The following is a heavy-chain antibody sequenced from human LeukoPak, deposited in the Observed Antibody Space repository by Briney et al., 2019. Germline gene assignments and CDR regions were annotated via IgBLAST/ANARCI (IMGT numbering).Heavy chain of an antibody. CDR3: AKSIAAAGTDY. D-gene: IGHD6-13*01. J-gene: IGHJ4*02. V-gene: IGHV3-30*18. CDR2: ISYDGSNK. CDR1: GFTFSSYG. Sequence: GGSLRLSCAASGFTFSSYGMHWVRQAPGKGLEWVAVISYDGSNKYYADSVKGQFTISRDNSKNTLYLQMNSLRAEDTAVYYCAKSIAAAGTDYWGQGTLVTVSS.